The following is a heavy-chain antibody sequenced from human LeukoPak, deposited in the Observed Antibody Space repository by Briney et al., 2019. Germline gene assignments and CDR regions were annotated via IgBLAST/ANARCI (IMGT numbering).Heavy chain of an antibody. D-gene: IGHD3-10*01. J-gene: IGHJ5*02. V-gene: IGHV1-69*13. CDR2: IIPIFGTA. CDR3: ARGPSYYYGSGSCYNIWFDP. Sequence: SVKVSCKASGGTFSSYAISWVRQAPGQGLEWMGGIIPIFGTANYAQKFQGRVTITADESTSTAYMELSRLRSEDTAVYYCARGPSYYYGSGSCYNIWFDPWGQGTLVTVSS. CDR1: GGTFSSYA.